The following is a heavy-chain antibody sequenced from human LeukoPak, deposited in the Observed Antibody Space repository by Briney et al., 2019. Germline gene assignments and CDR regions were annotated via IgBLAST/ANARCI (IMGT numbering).Heavy chain of an antibody. J-gene: IGHJ6*02. CDR2: IKQDGSEK. D-gene: IGHD3-10*01. CDR1: GFTFSSYW. CDR3: ARDHPWFGELGYYYYGMDV. V-gene: IGHV3-7*01. Sequence: PGGSLRLSCAASGFTFSSYWMSWVRQAPGKGLEWVANIKQDGSEKYYVDSVKGRFTISRDNAKNSLYLQMNSLRAEDTAVYYCARDHPWFGELGYYYYGMDVWGQGTTVTVSS.